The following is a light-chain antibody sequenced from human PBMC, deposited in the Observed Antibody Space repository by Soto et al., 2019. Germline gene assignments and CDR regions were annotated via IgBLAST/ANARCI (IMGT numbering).Light chain of an antibody. V-gene: IGLV2-14*01. CDR1: SSDVGTYDD. CDR3: SSYTIGSNYV. Sequence: QSVLTQPASVSASPGQSITISCTGTSSDVGTYDDVSWYRQHPGKAPRLLIYEVTNRPSGVSNRFSGSKSGDTASLTISGLPAEDEGDYYCSSYTIGSNYVFGSGTKVTVL. J-gene: IGLJ6*01. CDR2: EVT.